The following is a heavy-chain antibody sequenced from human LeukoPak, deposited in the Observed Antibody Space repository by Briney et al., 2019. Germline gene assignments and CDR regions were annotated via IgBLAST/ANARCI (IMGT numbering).Heavy chain of an antibody. J-gene: IGHJ3*02. CDR1: GYSISSGYS. CDR2: IYHSRST. D-gene: IGHD2-2*01. V-gene: IGHV4-38-2*01. Sequence: KSSETLSLTCVVSGYSISSGYSWGWIRQPPGKGLEWIGSIYHSRSTYYNPSLKSRVTISLDTSKNQFSLRLSSVTVADTAVYYCARQDVGCSSASCYWALGAFDIWGQGTMVTVSS. CDR3: ARQDVGCSSASCYWALGAFDI.